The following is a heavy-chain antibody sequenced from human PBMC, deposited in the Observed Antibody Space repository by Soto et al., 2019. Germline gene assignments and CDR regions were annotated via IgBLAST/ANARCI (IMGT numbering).Heavy chain of an antibody. Sequence: QVQLVQSGAAAKKPGASVNVSFKASGYTFTVYYMHWVRQAPGQELEWMGWINPKSGGTMYPQKFQGRVTMTWDTSISTAYMALTRLRSDDTAVYYCARDLAKGGGSAGFDYWGQGTLVTVSS. CDR2: INPKSGGT. D-gene: IGHD1-26*01. V-gene: IGHV1-2*02. CDR1: GYTFTVYY. J-gene: IGHJ4*02. CDR3: ARDLAKGGGSAGFDY.